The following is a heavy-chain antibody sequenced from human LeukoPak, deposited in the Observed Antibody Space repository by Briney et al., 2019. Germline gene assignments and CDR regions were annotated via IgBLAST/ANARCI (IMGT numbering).Heavy chain of an antibody. V-gene: IGHV4-38-2*01. J-gene: IGHJ3*01. CDR2: MYHSEST. Sequence: SETLSLTCAVSGYSISRGYSWGWIRQPPGKGLDWIGNMYHSESTHYNPSLKSRATISPDTSKNQFSLKLTSVTASDTAVYYCARFDHVWETHGMDAFDLWGQGTMVTVSS. CDR3: ARFDHVWETHGMDAFDL. D-gene: IGHD3-16*01. CDR1: GYSISRGYS.